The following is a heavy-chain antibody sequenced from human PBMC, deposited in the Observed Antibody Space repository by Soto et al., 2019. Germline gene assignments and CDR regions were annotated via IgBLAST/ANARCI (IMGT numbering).Heavy chain of an antibody. J-gene: IGHJ6*02. CDR3: ARDSPGGVYYYGMDV. Sequence: QVQLVESGGGVVQPGRSLRLSCAASGFTFSSYAMHWVRQAPGKGLEWVAVISYDGSNKYYADSVQGRFTISRNTSKNTLYLQMNSLRAEDTAVYYCARDSPGGVYYYGMDVWGQGTTVTVAS. CDR1: GFTFSSYA. CDR2: ISYDGSNK. D-gene: IGHD3-16*01. V-gene: IGHV3-30-3*01.